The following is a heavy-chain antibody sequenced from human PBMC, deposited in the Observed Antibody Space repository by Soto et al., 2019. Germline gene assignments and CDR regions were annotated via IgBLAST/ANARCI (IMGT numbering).Heavy chain of an antibody. CDR2: IYYSGST. V-gene: IGHV4-59*01. D-gene: IGHD3-3*01. CDR3: ARVNHYAFWSGYYQNHDDAFDI. Sequence: PSETLSLTCTVSGGYISSYYWSWIRQPPGKGLEWIGYIYYSGSTNYNPSLKSRVTISVDTSKNQFSLKLSSVTAADTAVYYCARVNHYAFWSGYYQNHDDAFDIWGQGTMVTVSS. J-gene: IGHJ3*02. CDR1: GGYISSYY.